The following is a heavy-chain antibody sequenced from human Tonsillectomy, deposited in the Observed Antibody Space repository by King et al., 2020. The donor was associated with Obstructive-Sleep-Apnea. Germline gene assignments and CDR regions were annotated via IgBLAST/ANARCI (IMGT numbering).Heavy chain of an antibody. CDR2: IYYSGST. V-gene: IGHV4-39*01. CDR1: GGSISSSSYY. J-gene: IGHJ2*01. CDR3: VGVITHTVSWYFDL. Sequence: QLQESGPGLVKPSETLSLTCTVSGGSISSSSYYWGWIRQPPGKGLEWIGSIYYSGSTYYNPSLKSRVTISVDTSKNQFSLKLSSVTAADPAVYYCVGVITHTVSWYFDLWGRGTLVTVSS. D-gene: IGHD3-22*01.